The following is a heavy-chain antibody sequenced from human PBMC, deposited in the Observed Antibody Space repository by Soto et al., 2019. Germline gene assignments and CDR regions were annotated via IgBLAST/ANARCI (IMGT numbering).Heavy chain of an antibody. CDR1: GGSVTNGSYY. D-gene: IGHD4-17*01. CDR3: VSQRTTVPTQAYFDY. CDR2: VYYRGRS. Sequence: SETLSLTCTVSGGSVTNGSYYWCWIRRSPGKGLEWIGSVYYRGRSYSKSSVKSRVTISVDTSKNRFSLSLNSVTASDTAVYFCVSQRTTVPTQAYFDYWGPGALVTVSS. J-gene: IGHJ4*02. V-gene: IGHV4-39*01.